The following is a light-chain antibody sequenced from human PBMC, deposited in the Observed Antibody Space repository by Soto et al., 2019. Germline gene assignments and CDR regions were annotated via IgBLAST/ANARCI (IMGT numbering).Light chain of an antibody. Sequence: QLVLTQPPSASGTPGQRVTISCSGSSSNIGSNYAYWYRQLPGTAPKLLIYANSQRPSGVPDRFSGSKSGTSASLAISGLRSVDEADYYCATWDDSLSGVVFGGGTKLTVL. V-gene: IGLV1-47*01. J-gene: IGLJ2*01. CDR2: ANS. CDR1: SSNIGSNY. CDR3: ATWDDSLSGVV.